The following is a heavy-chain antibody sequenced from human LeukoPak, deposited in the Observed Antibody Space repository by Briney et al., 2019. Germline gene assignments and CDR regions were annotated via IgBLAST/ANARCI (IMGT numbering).Heavy chain of an antibody. V-gene: IGHV3-23*01. CDR2: ISGSGGST. CDR1: GFTFSSYA. J-gene: IGHJ6*02. D-gene: IGHD6-13*01. Sequence: PGGSLRLSCAASGFTFSSYAMSWVRQAPGKGLEGVSAISGSGGSTYYADSVKGRFTISRDNSKNTQYLQMNSLRAEDTAVYYCAKDGSSWYYYYYGMDVWGQGTTVTVSS. CDR3: AKDGSSWYYYYYGMDV.